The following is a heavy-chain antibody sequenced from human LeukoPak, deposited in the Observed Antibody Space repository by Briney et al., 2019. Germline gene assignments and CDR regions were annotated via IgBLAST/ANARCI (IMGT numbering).Heavy chain of an antibody. D-gene: IGHD6-19*01. V-gene: IGHV3-23*01. Sequence: GGSLRLSCAASGFTFSSYAMSWVRQASGKGLEWVSAISGSGGSTYYADSVKGRFTISRDNSKNTLYLQMNSLRAEDTAVYYCAKDLSSGIAVAGPDDAFDIWGQGTMVTVSS. CDR2: ISGSGGST. CDR1: GFTFSSYA. CDR3: AKDLSSGIAVAGPDDAFDI. J-gene: IGHJ3*02.